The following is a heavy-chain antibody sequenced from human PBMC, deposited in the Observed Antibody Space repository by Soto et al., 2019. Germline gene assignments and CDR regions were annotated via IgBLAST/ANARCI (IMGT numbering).Heavy chain of an antibody. Sequence: EVQMVESGGGLVQPGESLRLSCAASGFTFSSHWMHWVRQAPGKGLVWVSRINSDGSSTSYADFVKGRFTISRDNTRNTLDLQMNILRVEDTAVDYGVVTYGALSGFDYWGQGTLVTVSS. CDR2: INSDGSST. CDR3: VVTYGALSGFDY. J-gene: IGHJ4*02. D-gene: IGHD2-21*02. CDR1: GFTFSSHW. V-gene: IGHV3-74*01.